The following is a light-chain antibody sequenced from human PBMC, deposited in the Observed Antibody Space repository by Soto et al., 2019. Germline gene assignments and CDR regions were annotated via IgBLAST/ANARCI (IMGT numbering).Light chain of an antibody. Sequence: QSALTQPASLSGSPGQSITISCTGTSSDVGGYNYVSWYQRHPGKAPKLMIYDVSNRPSGVSNRFSGSKSGNTASLTISGLQAEDEADYYCSSYRASSTTHDVFGTGTKLTVL. CDR3: SSYRASSTTHDV. J-gene: IGLJ1*01. V-gene: IGLV2-14*03. CDR1: SSDVGGYNY. CDR2: DVS.